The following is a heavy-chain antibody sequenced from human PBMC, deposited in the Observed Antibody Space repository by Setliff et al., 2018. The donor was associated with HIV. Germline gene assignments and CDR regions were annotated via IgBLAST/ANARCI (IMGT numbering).Heavy chain of an antibody. V-gene: IGHV1-24*01. J-gene: IGHJ2*01. D-gene: IGHD1-26*01. CDR2: FDPEDGET. Sequence: ASVKVSCKVSGYTLTELSIHWVRQASGKGLEWMGGFDPEDGETIYAQKFQGRVTMTEDTSTDTAYMELSSLRSDDTAVYYCARDVSEWEPYWYFDLWGRGTLVTVSS. CDR3: ARDVSEWEPYWYFDL. CDR1: GYTLTELS.